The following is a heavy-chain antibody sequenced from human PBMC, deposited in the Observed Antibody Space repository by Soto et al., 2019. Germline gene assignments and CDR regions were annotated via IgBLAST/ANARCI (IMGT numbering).Heavy chain of an antibody. D-gene: IGHD6-6*01. CDR2: IYYSGST. CDR1: GCSISTYY. J-gene: IGHJ4*02. V-gene: IGHV4-59*01. Sequence: SETLSLTCPVSGCSISTYYWSWIRQPPGKGLEWIGYIYYSGSTNYNPPLKSRVTISVDTSKKQFSLNLNSVTAADTAVYFCARSLAARTFDYWGQGTLVTVSS. CDR3: ARSLAARTFDY.